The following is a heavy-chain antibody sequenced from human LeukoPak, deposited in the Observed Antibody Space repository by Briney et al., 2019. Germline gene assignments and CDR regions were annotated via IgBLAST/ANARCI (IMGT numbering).Heavy chain of an antibody. CDR1: GGSISSSSYY. Sequence: PSETLSLTCTVSGGSISSSSYYWGWIRQPPGKGLEWIGSIYYSGSTYYNPSLKSRVTISVDTSKNQFSLKLSSVTAADTAVYYCARDRRYYYYYYGMDVWGQGTTVTVSS. V-gene: IGHV4-39*07. CDR3: ARDRRYYYYYYGMDV. CDR2: IYYSGST. J-gene: IGHJ6*02.